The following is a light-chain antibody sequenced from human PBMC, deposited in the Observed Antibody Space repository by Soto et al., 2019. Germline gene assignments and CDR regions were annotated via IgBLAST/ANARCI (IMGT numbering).Light chain of an antibody. CDR1: SSDVGAYNY. CDR3: SSYTTSNTPFV. Sequence: QSALTQPASVSGSPGQSITISCTATSSDVGAYNYVSWYQHHPGKAPKLMIFEVTNRPSGVSNRFSGSKSGNTASLTISGLQAEDEADYYCSSYTTSNTPFVFGTGIKLTVL. V-gene: IGLV2-14*01. J-gene: IGLJ1*01. CDR2: EVT.